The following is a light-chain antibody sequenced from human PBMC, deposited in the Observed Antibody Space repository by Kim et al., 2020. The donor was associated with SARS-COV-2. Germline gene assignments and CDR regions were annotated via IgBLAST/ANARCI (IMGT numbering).Light chain of an antibody. Sequence: GQRVNISCSGNDSNVGNNFVYWYQQLPGTAPKLLIYNNNQRPSGVSDRFSGSKTGTSASLAISGLRPEDEADYYCATWDDSLSGLFGSGTKVTVL. CDR3: ATWDDSLSGL. CDR2: NNN. J-gene: IGLJ1*01. CDR1: DSNVGNNF. V-gene: IGLV1-47*01.